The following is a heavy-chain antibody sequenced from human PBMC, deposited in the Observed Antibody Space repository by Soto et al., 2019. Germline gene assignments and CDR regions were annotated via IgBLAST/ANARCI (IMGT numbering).Heavy chain of an antibody. V-gene: IGHV4-34*01. J-gene: IGHJ5*02. Sequence: QVQLQQWGAGLLKPSETLSLTCAVYGGSFSGYYWSWIRQPPGKGLEWIGEINHSGSTNYNPSLKSRVTISVDTSKNQSSLKLSSVTAADTAVYYCARGVRVAGTLGWFAPWGQGTLVTVSS. CDR1: GGSFSGYY. CDR2: INHSGST. CDR3: ARGVRVAGTLGWFAP. D-gene: IGHD6-19*01.